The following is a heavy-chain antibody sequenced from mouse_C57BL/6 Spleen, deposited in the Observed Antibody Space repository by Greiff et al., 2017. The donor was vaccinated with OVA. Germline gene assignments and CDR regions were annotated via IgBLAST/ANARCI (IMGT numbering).Heavy chain of an antibody. CDR2: ISYDGSN. V-gene: IGHV3-6*01. J-gene: IGHJ3*01. CDR1: GYSITSGYY. CDR3: ARDYMFAY. D-gene: IGHD1-3*01. Sequence: DVKLQESGPGLVKPSQSLSLTCSVTGYSITSGYYWNWIRQFPGNKLEWMGYISYDGSNNYNPSLKNRISITRDTSKNQFFLKLNSVTTEDTATYYCARDYMFAYWGQGTLVTVSA.